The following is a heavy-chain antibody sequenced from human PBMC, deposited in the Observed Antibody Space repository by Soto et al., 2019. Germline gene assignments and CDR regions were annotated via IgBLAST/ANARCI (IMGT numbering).Heavy chain of an antibody. D-gene: IGHD3-3*01. Sequence: QVQLQQWGAGLLKPSETLSLTCAVYGGSFSGYYWSWIRQPPGKGLEWIGEINHSGSTNYNPSLTSRVTISLDTSTNQFSLRLSSVTAADTAVYYCARATYYDFWSGYYMSVRGIFDYLGQGTLVTVSS. J-gene: IGHJ4*02. V-gene: IGHV4-34*01. CDR3: ARATYYDFWSGYYMSVRGIFDY. CDR2: INHSGST. CDR1: GGSFSGYY.